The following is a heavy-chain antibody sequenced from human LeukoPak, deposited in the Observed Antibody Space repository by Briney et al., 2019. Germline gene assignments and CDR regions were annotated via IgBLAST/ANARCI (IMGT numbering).Heavy chain of an antibody. V-gene: IGHV3-23*01. CDR2: ITPNADRT. Sequence: GGSLRLSCAASGFTFGSYGMSWVRQAPGKGLEWVSFITPNADRTSYADSVEGRFTISGDNPRNTLYMQMNSLRDEDTAIYYCAIMHGYYDGSGYWVQWGQGTLVTVPS. CDR1: GFTFGSYG. D-gene: IGHD3-22*01. J-gene: IGHJ1*01. CDR3: AIMHGYYDGSGYWVQ.